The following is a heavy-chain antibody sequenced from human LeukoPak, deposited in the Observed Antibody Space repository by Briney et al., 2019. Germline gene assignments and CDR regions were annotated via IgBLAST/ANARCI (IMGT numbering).Heavy chain of an antibody. CDR1: GGSISSYY. Sequence: SETLSLTCTVSGGSISSYYWSWIRQPAGKGLEWIGRIYTSGNTNYNPSLKSRVTMSVDTSKNQFSLKLSSVTAADTAVYYCASGRGSGWDDAFDIWGQGTMVTVSS. CDR2: IYTSGNT. J-gene: IGHJ3*02. D-gene: IGHD6-19*01. CDR3: ASGRGSGWDDAFDI. V-gene: IGHV4-4*07.